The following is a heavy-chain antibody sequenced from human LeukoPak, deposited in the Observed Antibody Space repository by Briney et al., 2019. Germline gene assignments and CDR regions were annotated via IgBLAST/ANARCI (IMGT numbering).Heavy chain of an antibody. Sequence: GGSLRLSCAASGFPFSSYAMSWVRQAPGKGLHWVSSIIASGGSTYYTDSVKGRFTISRDNSKNTVHLQMNSLRAEDTAVYYCAKGAGGSYGLYYFDYWGQGTPVTVSS. D-gene: IGHD3-10*01. CDR2: IIASGGST. CDR1: GFPFSSYA. CDR3: AKGAGGSYGLYYFDY. J-gene: IGHJ4*02. V-gene: IGHV3-23*01.